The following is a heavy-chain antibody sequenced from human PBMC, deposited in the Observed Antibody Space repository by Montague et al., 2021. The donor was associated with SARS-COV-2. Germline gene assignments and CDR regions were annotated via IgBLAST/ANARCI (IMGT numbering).Heavy chain of an antibody. CDR2: TYYRSKWYS. Sequence: CAISGDSVSSHSGTSGWLRQSPSRLLDWLGRTYYRSKWYSDYAPSVRGRLTVNPDASKNEFSLELNYVTPEDTAVYYCVRYSGWFYFDFWGQGTLVTVS. V-gene: IGHV6-1*01. CDR3: VRYSGWFYFDF. J-gene: IGHJ4*02. CDR1: GDSVSSHSGT. D-gene: IGHD6-19*01.